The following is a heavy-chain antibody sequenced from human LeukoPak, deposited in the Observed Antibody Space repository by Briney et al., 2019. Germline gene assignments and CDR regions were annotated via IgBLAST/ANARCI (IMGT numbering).Heavy chain of an antibody. CDR3: FGGNSFDY. V-gene: IGHV3-23*01. Sequence: GGSLRLSCAASGFTFSSYAMSWVRQAPGKGLEWVSAIRGSGGSTYYADSVKGRFTIPRDNSKNTLYLQMNSLRAEDTAVYYCFGGNSFDYWGQGTLVTVSS. CDR1: GFTFSSYA. J-gene: IGHJ4*02. CDR2: IRGSGGST. D-gene: IGHD4-23*01.